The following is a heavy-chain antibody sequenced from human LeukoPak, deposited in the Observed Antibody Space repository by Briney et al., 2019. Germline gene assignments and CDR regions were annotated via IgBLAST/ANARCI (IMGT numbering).Heavy chain of an antibody. J-gene: IGHJ4*02. CDR2: IKQDRSEK. D-gene: IGHD3-3*01. Sequence: QPGGTLRLSCAASGFTFSSYGMSWVRQAPGKGLDLVANIKQDRSEKYYVDSVKGRFTISRDNAKNSLYLQMNSLRAKDTAVYYCARLREIPVFGVVTKSTSYFDYWGQGTLVTVSS. CDR3: ARLREIPVFGVVTKSTSYFDY. V-gene: IGHV3-7*01. CDR1: GFTFSSYG.